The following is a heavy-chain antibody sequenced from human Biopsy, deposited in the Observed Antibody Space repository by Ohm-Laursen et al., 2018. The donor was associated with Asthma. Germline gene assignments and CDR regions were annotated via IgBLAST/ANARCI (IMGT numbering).Heavy chain of an antibody. D-gene: IGHD2-21*02. CDR3: ASYEVVTAILPMDV. CDR2: ISFDGSNK. CDR1: GTHFGSYN. V-gene: IGHV3-30*03. Sequence: SLRLSCAASGTHFGSYNMHWVRQAPGKGLEWVAVISFDGSNKYYGDSVKGRFTIARDNSKNTVYLQMNSLRAEDTAVYYCASYEVVTAILPMDVWGQGTTVTVAS. J-gene: IGHJ6*02.